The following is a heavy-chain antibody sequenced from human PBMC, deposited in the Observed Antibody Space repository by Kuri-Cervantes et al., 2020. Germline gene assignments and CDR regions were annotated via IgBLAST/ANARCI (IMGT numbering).Heavy chain of an antibody. V-gene: IGHV1-3*01. CDR1: GYTFTSYY. Sequence: ASVKVSCKASGYTFTSYYMHWVRQAPGQRLEWMGWINAGNGNTKYSQKFQGRVTMTTDTSTSTAYMELSSLRSEDTAVYYCARNKVLGGMGYYYYYMDVWGKGTTVTVSS. J-gene: IGHJ6*03. CDR2: INAGNGNT. D-gene: IGHD3-10*01. CDR3: ARNKVLGGMGYYYYYMDV.